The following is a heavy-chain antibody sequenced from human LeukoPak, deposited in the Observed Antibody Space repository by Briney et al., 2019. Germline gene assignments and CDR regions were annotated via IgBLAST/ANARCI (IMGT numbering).Heavy chain of an antibody. CDR2: INHSGST. V-gene: IGHV4-34*01. Sequence: SETLSLTCAVYGGSFSGYYWSWIRQPPGKGLEWIGEINHSGSTNYNPSLKSRVTISVDTSKNQFSLKLSSVTAADTAVYYCARNNWNYKTDWFDPWGQGTLVTVSS. CDR3: ARNNWNYKTDWFDP. D-gene: IGHD1-7*01. CDR1: GGSFSGYY. J-gene: IGHJ5*02.